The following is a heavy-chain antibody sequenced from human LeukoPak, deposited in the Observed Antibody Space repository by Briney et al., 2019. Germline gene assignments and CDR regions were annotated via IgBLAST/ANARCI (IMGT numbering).Heavy chain of an antibody. CDR2: IYYSGST. Sequence: SETLSLTCTVSGGSISSYYWSWIRQPPGKGLEWIGYIYYSGSTNYNPSLKSRVTILVDTSKNQFSLKLSSVTAADTAVYYCASGAYSSSAFDYWGQGTLVTVSS. CDR1: GGSISSYY. V-gene: IGHV4-59*01. J-gene: IGHJ4*02. D-gene: IGHD6-13*01. CDR3: ASGAYSSSAFDY.